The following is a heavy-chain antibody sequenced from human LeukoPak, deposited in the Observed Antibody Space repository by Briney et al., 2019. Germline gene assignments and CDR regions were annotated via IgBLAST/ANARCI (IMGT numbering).Heavy chain of an antibody. CDR3: ARGPGIVVVPAAISGMDV. CDR2: INHSGST. D-gene: IGHD2-2*01. CDR1: GGSFSGYY. Sequence: NPSETLSLTCAVYGGSFSGYYWSWIRQPPGKGLEWIGEINHSGSTNYNPSLKSRVTISVDTSKNQFSLKLSSVTAADTAVCYCARGPGIVVVPAAISGMDVWGQGTTVTVSS. J-gene: IGHJ6*02. V-gene: IGHV4-34*01.